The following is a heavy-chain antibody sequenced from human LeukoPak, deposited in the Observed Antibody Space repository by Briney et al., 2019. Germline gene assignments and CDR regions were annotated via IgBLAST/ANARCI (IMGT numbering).Heavy chain of an antibody. J-gene: IGHJ4*02. CDR3: ARRGYSDSSGYDY. Sequence: PGGSLRLSCATSGFTFKSYAMNWVRQSPGKGLEWVSSISGDSTDIYYADSLMGGSTISRDNAKNSLYLQINSLRAEDTAIYYCARRGYSDSSGYDYWGQGTLVTVSS. V-gene: IGHV3-21*01. CDR2: ISGDSTDI. D-gene: IGHD3-22*01. CDR1: GFTFKSYA.